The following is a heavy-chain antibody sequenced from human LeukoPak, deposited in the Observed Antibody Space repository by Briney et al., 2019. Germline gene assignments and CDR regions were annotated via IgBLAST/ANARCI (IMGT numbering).Heavy chain of an antibody. Sequence: GGSLRLSCAASGFTVSSKYMSWVRQAPGKGLEWLSVIYSGGDTYYADSVKGRFTISRDNSKNTLYLQMNSLRAEDTAVYYCAKVNCSSTSCIGYFDYWGQGTLVTVSS. CDR1: GFTVSSKY. V-gene: IGHV3-66*01. CDR3: AKVNCSSTSCIGYFDY. CDR2: IYSGGDT. J-gene: IGHJ4*02. D-gene: IGHD2-2*01.